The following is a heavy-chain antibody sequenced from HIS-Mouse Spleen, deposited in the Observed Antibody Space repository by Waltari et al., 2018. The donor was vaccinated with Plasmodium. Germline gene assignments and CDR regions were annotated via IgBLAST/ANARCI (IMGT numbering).Heavy chain of an antibody. V-gene: IGHV4-34*01. CDR2: INHSGST. J-gene: IGHJ4*02. Sequence: QVQLQQWGAGLLKPSETLSLTCAVCGGSFSGYYWRWSRQPPGKGLEWIGEINHSGSTNYNPSLKSRVTISVDTSKNQFSLKLSSVTAADTAVYYCARGSAAAGPFDYWGQGTLVTVSS. CDR1: GGSFSGYY. D-gene: IGHD6-13*01. CDR3: ARGSAAAGPFDY.